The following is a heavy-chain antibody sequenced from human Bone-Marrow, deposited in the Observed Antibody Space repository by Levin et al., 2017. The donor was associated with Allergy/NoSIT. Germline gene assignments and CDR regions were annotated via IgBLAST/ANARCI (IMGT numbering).Heavy chain of an antibody. CDR1: GYSLSELS. D-gene: IGHD3-9*01. Sequence: GESLKISCKVSGYSLSELSMHWVRQAPGKGLEWMGGIDPVDGETVDEQKFQGRVTMTEDTSTDTAYMELSSLRSEDTAVYYCATSSLTGALLYFDLWDRGTQVTVSS. J-gene: IGHJ2*01. V-gene: IGHV1-24*01. CDR2: IDPVDGET. CDR3: ATSSLTGALLYFDL.